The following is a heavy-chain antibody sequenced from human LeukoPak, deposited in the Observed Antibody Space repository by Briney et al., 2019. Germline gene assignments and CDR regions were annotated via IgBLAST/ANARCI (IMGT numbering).Heavy chain of an antibody. V-gene: IGHV3-53*04. CDR1: GFTVSSNY. CDR3: ARGSYSIAALDY. Sequence: GGSLRLSCAASGFTVSSNYMSWVRQAPVKGLEWVSVIYSGGSTYYADSVKGRFTISRHNSKSTLYLQMNSLRAEDTAVYYCARGSYSIAALDYWGQGTLVTVSS. J-gene: IGHJ4*02. CDR2: IYSGGST. D-gene: IGHD6-6*01.